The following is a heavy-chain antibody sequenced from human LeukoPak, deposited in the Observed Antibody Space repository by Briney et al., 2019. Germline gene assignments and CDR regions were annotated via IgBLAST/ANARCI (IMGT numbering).Heavy chain of an antibody. V-gene: IGHV4-59*01. D-gene: IGHD3-22*01. CDR2: IYYSGST. J-gene: IGHJ4*02. Sequence: SETLSLTCTVSGGSISSYYWSWIRQPPGKGLEWIGYIYYSGSTSYNPSLKSRVTISVDTSNNQFSLKLSSVTAADTAVYYCARGTSGYRRGSFDYWGQGTLVTVSS. CDR3: ARGTSGYRRGSFDY. CDR1: GGSISSYY.